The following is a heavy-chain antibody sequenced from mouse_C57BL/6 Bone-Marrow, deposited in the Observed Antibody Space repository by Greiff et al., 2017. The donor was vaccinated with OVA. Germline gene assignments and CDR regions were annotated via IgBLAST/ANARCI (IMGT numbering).Heavy chain of an antibody. CDR2: IYYSGTI. J-gene: IGHJ2*01. Sequence: EVQLQESGPGLVKPSQTVFLTCTVTGISITTGNYRWSWIRQFPGNKLEWIGYIYYSGTITYNPSLTSRTTITRDTPKNQFFLEMNSLTAEDTATYYCARLIYYYGSSLFDYWGQGTTLTVSS. D-gene: IGHD1-1*01. CDR1: GISITTGNYR. CDR3: ARLIYYYGSSLFDY. V-gene: IGHV3-5*01.